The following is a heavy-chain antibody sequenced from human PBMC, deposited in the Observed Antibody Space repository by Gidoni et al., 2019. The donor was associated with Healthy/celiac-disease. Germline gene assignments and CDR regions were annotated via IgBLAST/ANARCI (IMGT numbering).Heavy chain of an antibody. V-gene: IGHV3-53*02. D-gene: IGHD6-19*01. J-gene: IGHJ4*02. CDR1: GFTVSSNY. CDR2: IYSGGST. CDR3: AREGAVAGIDY. Sequence: EVQPVETGGSLIQPGGSLRLSCAASGFTVSSNYMSWVRQAPGKGLEWVSVIYSGGSTYYADSVKGRFTISRDNSKNTLYLQMNSLRAEDTAVYYCAREGAVAGIDYWGQGTLVTVSS.